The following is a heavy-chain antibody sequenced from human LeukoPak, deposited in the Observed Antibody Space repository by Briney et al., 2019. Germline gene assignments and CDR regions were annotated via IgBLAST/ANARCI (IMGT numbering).Heavy chain of an antibody. V-gene: IGHV3-23*01. CDR1: GFTFSSYA. Sequence: GGSLRLPCAASGFTFSSYAMSWVRQAPGKGLEWVSAISGSGGSTYYADSVKGRFTISRDNSKNTLYLQMNSLRAEDTAVYYCAKDPLNYYDSSGYLDYWGQGTLGTVSS. J-gene: IGHJ4*02. CDR3: AKDPLNYYDSSGYLDY. CDR2: ISGSGGST. D-gene: IGHD3-22*01.